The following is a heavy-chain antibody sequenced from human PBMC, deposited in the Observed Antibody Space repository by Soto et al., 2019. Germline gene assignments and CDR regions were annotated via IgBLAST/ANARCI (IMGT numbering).Heavy chain of an antibody. CDR3: ANYIWGSYRPCPDY. D-gene: IGHD3-16*02. J-gene: IGHJ4*02. CDR1: GFTFSSYW. V-gene: IGHV3-74*01. CDR2: INSDGSST. Sequence: GGSLRLSCAASGFTFSSYWMHWVRQAPGKGLVWVSRINSDGSSTTYADSVKGRFTISRDNSKNTLYLQMNSLRAEDTAVYYCANYIWGSYRPCPDYWGQGTLVTVSS.